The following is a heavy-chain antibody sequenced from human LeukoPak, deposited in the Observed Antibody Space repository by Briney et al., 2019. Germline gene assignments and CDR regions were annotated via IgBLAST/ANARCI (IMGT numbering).Heavy chain of an antibody. CDR3: ARHGYSSGSLAWFDP. CDR2: IYYSGST. CDR1: GGSISSYY. D-gene: IGHD6-19*01. Sequence: PSETLSLTCTVAGGSISSYYWSWIRQPPGKGLEWIGYIYYSGSTNYNPSLKSRVTISVDTSKNQFSLKLSSVTAADTAVYYCARHGYSSGSLAWFDPWGQGTQVTVSS. V-gene: IGHV4-59*01. J-gene: IGHJ5*02.